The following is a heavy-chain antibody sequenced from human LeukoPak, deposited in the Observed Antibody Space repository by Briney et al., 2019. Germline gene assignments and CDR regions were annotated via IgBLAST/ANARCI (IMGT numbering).Heavy chain of an antibody. CDR3: AKMGSPVVVISYFDY. J-gene: IGHJ4*02. Sequence: GGSLRLSCAASGFTFSSYAMSWVRQAPGTGLEWVSGISGRGAGTYYADSVKGRFTISRDNSKNTLYLQVNSLRAEDTAVYYCAKMGSPVVVISYFDYWGQGTLVTVSS. V-gene: IGHV3-23*01. CDR2: ISGRGAGT. D-gene: IGHD3-22*01. CDR1: GFTFSSYA.